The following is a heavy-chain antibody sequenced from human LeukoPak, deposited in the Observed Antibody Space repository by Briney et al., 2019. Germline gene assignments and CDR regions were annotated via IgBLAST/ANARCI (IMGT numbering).Heavy chain of an antibody. CDR1: GFTFGDYG. D-gene: IGHD5-24*01. Sequence: GGSLCLSCAASGFTFGDYGMSWVRQAPGRGLEWVSSINWNGGNTAYADSVKGRFTIYRDTAKDYLYLQLNSLRAEDTALYYCARDRGWLQYIDYWGQGTLVTVSS. J-gene: IGHJ4*02. V-gene: IGHV3-20*04. CDR3: ARDRGWLQYIDY. CDR2: INWNGGNT.